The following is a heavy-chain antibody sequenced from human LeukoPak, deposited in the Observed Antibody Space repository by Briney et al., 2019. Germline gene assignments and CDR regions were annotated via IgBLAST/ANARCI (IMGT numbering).Heavy chain of an antibody. CDR1: GGSIGSYY. CDR3: ARGTTPYYYYYGMDV. V-gene: IGHV4-59*01. J-gene: IGHJ6*02. D-gene: IGHD4-11*01. CDR2: IYNSGST. Sequence: SETLSLTCTVSGGSIGSYYWSWTRQPPGKGLEWIGYIYNSGSTNYNPSLKSRVTISVDTSKNQFSLKLSSVTAADTAVYYCARGTTPYYYYYGMDVWGQGTTVTVSS.